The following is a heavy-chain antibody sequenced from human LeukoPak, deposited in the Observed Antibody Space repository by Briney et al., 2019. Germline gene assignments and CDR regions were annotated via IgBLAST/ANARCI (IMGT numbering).Heavy chain of an antibody. CDR2: INHSGST. D-gene: IGHD3-3*01. CDR3: ARDRADVLRFLEWFQGTGNWFDP. V-gene: IGHV4-34*01. CDR1: GGSFSGYY. Sequence: PSETLSLTCAVYGGSFSGYYWSWIRQPPGKGLEWIGEINHSGSTNYNPSLKSRVTISVDTSKNQFSLKLSSVTAADTAVYYCARDRADVLRFLEWFQGTGNWFDPWGQGTLVTVSS. J-gene: IGHJ5*02.